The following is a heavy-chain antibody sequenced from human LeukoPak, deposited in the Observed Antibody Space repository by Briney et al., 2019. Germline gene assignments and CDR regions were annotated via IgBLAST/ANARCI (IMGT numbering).Heavy chain of an antibody. J-gene: IGHJ4*02. CDR1: GFTFDDYA. CDR2: ISWNSGSI. Sequence: GRSLRLSCAASGFTFDDYAMHWVRQAPGKGLKWVSGISWNSGSIGYADSVKGRFTISRDNAKNSLYLQMNSLRAEDTALYYCAKLEVGYYDSSGYLGGFDYWGQGTLVTVSS. D-gene: IGHD3-22*01. CDR3: AKLEVGYYDSSGYLGGFDY. V-gene: IGHV3-9*01.